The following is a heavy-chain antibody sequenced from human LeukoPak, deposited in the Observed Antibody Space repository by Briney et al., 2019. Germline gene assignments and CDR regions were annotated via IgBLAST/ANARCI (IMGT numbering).Heavy chain of an antibody. CDR3: ARHRYYDSSGYPSYYFDY. V-gene: IGHV4-61*02. D-gene: IGHD3-22*01. Sequence: SETLSLTCTVSGGSISSGSYCWSWIRQPAGKGLEWIGRIYTSGSTNYNPSLKSRVTISVDTSKNQFSLKLSSVTAADTAVYYCARHRYYDSSGYPSYYFDYWGQGTLVTVSS. CDR1: GGSISSGSYC. J-gene: IGHJ4*02. CDR2: IYTSGST.